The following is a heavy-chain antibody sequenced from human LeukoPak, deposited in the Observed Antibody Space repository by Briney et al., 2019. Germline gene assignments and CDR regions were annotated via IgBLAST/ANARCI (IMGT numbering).Heavy chain of an antibody. CDR1: GGSISSSSYY. CDR3: ARQKSKGAPFDM. J-gene: IGHJ3*02. Sequence: SETLSLTCTVSGGSISSSSYYWGWIRQPPGKGLEWIGSIYYSGSTYYNPSLKSRVTISVDTSKNQFSLKLSSVTAADTAVYYCARQKSKGAPFDMWGRGTMVTVSS. CDR2: IYYSGST. V-gene: IGHV4-39*01.